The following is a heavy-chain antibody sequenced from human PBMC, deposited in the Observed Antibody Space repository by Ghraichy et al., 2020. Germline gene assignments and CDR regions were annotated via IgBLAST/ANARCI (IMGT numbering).Heavy chain of an antibody. CDR3: ARRRSAYRPNYYYYYMDV. V-gene: IGHV4-31*03. Sequence: SETLSLTCTVSGGSISSGGYYWSWIRQHPGKGLEWIGYIYYSGSTYYNPSLKSRVTISVDTSKNQFSLKLSSVTAADMAVYYCARRRSAYRPNYYYYYMDVWGKGTTVTVSS. D-gene: IGHD3-3*01. J-gene: IGHJ6*03. CDR1: GGSISSGGYY. CDR2: IYYSGST.